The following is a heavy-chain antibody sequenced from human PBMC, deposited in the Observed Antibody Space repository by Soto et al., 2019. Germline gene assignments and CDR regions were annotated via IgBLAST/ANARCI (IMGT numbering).Heavy chain of an antibody. J-gene: IGHJ4*02. CDR2: ITPIFGTA. CDR3: ARAGSLAWIQLWYFDY. Sequence: QVQLVQSGVEVKKPGSSVKVSCKASGGTFSSYAISWVRQAPGQGLEWMGGITPIFGTANYAQKFQGRVTITADESTRTAYMELSSLESEDTAVYYCARAGSLAWIQLWYFDYWGKGTLVTVSS. D-gene: IGHD5-18*01. CDR1: GGTFSSYA. V-gene: IGHV1-69*01.